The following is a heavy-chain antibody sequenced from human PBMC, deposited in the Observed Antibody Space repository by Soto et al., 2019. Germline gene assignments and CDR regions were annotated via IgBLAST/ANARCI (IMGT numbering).Heavy chain of an antibody. V-gene: IGHV1-18*01. CDR3: ARDGQDAFDI. CDR1: GYIFSSYD. J-gene: IGHJ3*02. Sequence: QVQLVQSGAEVKKPEASVKVSCKTSGYIFSSYDISWVRQAPGQGLEWMGWISVYNGNTKYDQKYQGRVTLTRDTSTNTAHMEVRSLSSDDTAVYYCARDGQDAFDIWGQGTMVTVSS. CDR2: ISVYNGNT.